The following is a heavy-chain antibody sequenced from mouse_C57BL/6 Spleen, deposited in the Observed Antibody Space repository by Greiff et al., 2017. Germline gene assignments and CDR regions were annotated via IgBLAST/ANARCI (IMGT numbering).Heavy chain of an antibody. Sequence: VKLQQSGAELVRPGTSVKVSCKASGYAFTNYLIEWVKQRPGQGLEWIGVINPGSGGTNYNEKFKGKATLTADKSSSTAYMQLSSLTSEDSAVYFCARSYYYGSSPYWYFDVWGTGTTVTVSS. CDR3: ARSYYYGSSPYWYFDV. D-gene: IGHD1-1*01. CDR2: INPGSGGT. CDR1: GYAFTNYL. V-gene: IGHV1-54*01. J-gene: IGHJ1*03.